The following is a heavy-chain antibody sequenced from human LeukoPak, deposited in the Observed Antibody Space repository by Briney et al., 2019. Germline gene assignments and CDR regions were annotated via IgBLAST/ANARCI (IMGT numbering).Heavy chain of an antibody. CDR3: ARDNWNYGRGFDY. D-gene: IGHD1-7*01. Sequence: SVKVSCKASGDTFSSYAISWVRHAPGQGLEWMGRIIPIFGTANYAQKFQGRVTITADKSTSTAYMELSSLRSEDTAVYYCARDNWNYGRGFDYWGQGTQVTVSS. CDR1: GDTFSSYA. V-gene: IGHV1-69*06. J-gene: IGHJ4*02. CDR2: IIPIFGTA.